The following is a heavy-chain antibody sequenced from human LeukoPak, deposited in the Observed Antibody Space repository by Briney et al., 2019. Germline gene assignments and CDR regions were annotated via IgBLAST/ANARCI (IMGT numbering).Heavy chain of an antibody. D-gene: IGHD2/OR15-2a*01. Sequence: SETLSLTCAVYGGSFSGYYWSWIRQPPGKGLEWIGEINHSGSTNYNPSLKSRVTISVDTSMNQFSLKLSSVTAADTAVYYCAISMTDDAFDIWGQGTMVTVSS. V-gene: IGHV4-34*01. CDR1: GGSFSGYY. CDR2: INHSGST. J-gene: IGHJ3*02. CDR3: AISMTDDAFDI.